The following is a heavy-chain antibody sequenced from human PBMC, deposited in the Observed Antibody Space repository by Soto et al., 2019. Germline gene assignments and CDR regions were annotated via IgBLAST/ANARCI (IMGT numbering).Heavy chain of an antibody. V-gene: IGHV3-23*01. Sequence: EVQLLESGGGLVEPGGSLRLSCTASGFSFSSYAMTWVRQAPGKGLEWVSSTTDDGGRTFYADSVKGRFTISRDNSNNRLYVEMNSLRAGDTALYYCAKGGGFGTGAYYNVAYWGQGTLVTVSS. CDR2: TTDDGGRT. CDR1: GFSFSSYA. CDR3: AKGGGFGTGAYYNVAY. D-gene: IGHD3-10*01. J-gene: IGHJ4*02.